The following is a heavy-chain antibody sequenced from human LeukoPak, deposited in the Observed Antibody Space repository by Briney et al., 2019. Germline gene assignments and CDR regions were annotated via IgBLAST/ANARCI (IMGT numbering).Heavy chain of an antibody. Sequence: SETLSLTCTVSGGPIRSYYWSWIRQPPGKRLEWIGYISDSGSTNYNPSLKSRVTISVDTPKSQFSLKLSSVTAADTAVYYCARGRLLEWFDNWGQGTLVSVSS. CDR1: GGPIRSYY. D-gene: IGHD3-3*01. CDR2: ISDSGST. CDR3: ARGRLLEWFDN. J-gene: IGHJ5*02. V-gene: IGHV4-59*01.